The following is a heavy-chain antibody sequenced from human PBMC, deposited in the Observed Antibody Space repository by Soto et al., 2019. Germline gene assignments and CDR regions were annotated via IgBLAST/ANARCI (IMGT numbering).Heavy chain of an antibody. CDR2: IYPSDSDT. D-gene: IGHD3-3*01. J-gene: IGHJ4*02. Sequence: ESLKISCKGSGYNFAGYWIAWVRQMPGKGLELMGIIYPSDSDTRYRPSFQGQVTISADKSISSAYLQWSSLRASDTAMYYCARGGVSPQTFDYWGQAPTVTVSS. V-gene: IGHV5-51*01. CDR1: GYNFAGYW. CDR3: ARGGVSPQTFDY.